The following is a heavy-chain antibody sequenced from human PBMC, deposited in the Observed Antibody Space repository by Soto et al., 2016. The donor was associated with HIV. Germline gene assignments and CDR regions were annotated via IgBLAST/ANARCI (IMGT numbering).Heavy chain of an antibody. D-gene: IGHD3-22*01. CDR1: GFTVSSSY. V-gene: IGHV3-66*01. CDR2: IYSGGNT. J-gene: IGHJ4*02. Sequence: EVQLVESGGGLVQPGGSLRLSCAASGFTVSSSYMSWVRQTPGKGLEWVSLIYSGGNTYYANSVAGRFTISRDNSNNILFLQMNSLRAEDTAVYYCARDRPGYSDRTGSSGVGYFENWGQGNLVTVSS. CDR3: ARDRPGYSDRTGSSGVGYFEN.